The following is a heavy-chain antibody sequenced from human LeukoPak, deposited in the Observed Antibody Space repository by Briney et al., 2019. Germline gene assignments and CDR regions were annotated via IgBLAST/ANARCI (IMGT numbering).Heavy chain of an antibody. J-gene: IGHJ4*02. CDR2: ISYDESNK. Sequence: GSLRLSCAASGFTFSSYTMHWVRQAPGKGLEWVAVISYDESNKYYADSVKGRFTISRDNSKNTLYLQMYSLTAEDTAVYYCARDESPVGGTDYWGQGTLVTVSS. V-gene: IGHV3-30-3*01. CDR1: GFTFSSYT. CDR3: ARDESPVGGTDY. D-gene: IGHD1-26*01.